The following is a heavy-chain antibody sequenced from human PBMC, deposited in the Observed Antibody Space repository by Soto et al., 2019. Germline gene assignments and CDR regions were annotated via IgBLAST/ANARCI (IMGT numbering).Heavy chain of an antibody. CDR2: IYYSGST. V-gene: IGHV4-31*03. Sequence: SETLSLTCTVSGGSISSGGYYWSWIRQHPGKGLEWIGYIYYSGSTYYNPSLKSRVTISVDTSKNQFSLKLSSVTAADTAVYYCARSVYSNSFRSDYWGQGTLVTVS. CDR1: GGSISSGGYY. D-gene: IGHD4-4*01. CDR3: ARSVYSNSFRSDY. J-gene: IGHJ4*02.